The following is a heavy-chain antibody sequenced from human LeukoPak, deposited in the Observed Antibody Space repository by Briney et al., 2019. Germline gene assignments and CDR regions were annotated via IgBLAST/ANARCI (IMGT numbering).Heavy chain of an antibody. CDR1: GGSISSSSYY. Sequence: PSETLSLTCTVSGGSISSSSYYWGWIRQPPGKGLEWIGSIYYSGSTYYNPSLKSRVTISVDTSKNQFSLKLSSVPAADTAVYYCARALARGYSGYDGYYYYYYYMDVWGKGTTVTVSS. CDR3: ARALARGYSGYDGYYYYYYYMDV. D-gene: IGHD5-12*01. V-gene: IGHV4-39*07. CDR2: IYYSGST. J-gene: IGHJ6*03.